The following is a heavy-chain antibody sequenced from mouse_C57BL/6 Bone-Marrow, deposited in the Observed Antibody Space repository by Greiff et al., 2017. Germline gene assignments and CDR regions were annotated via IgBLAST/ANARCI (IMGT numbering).Heavy chain of an antibody. D-gene: IGHD2-3*01. CDR1: GYTFTSYW. CDR3: TRSGWLPFAY. V-gene: IGHV1-5*01. CDR2: IYPGNSDT. Sequence: VQLQQSGTVLARPGASVKMSCKTSGYTFTSYWMHWVKQRPGQGLEWIGAIYPGNSDTSYNQKFKGKDKLTAVTSASTAYMELSSLTNEDSAVYYCTRSGWLPFAYWGQGTLVTVSA. J-gene: IGHJ3*01.